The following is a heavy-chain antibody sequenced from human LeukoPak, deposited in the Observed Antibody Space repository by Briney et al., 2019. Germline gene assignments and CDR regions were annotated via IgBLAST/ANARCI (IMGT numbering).Heavy chain of an antibody. CDR3: ARVQGDSSGYSADY. J-gene: IGHJ4*02. V-gene: IGHV3-21*01. CDR1: GFTFSSYS. Sequence: PGGSLSFSCAASGFTFSSYSMKWVRQAPGKGLEWVSSISSSSTYIYYAYSVRGRFTISRDNAKNSLYLQMNSLRAEDTAVYYCARVQGDSSGYSADYWGQGALVTVSS. CDR2: ISSSSTYI. D-gene: IGHD3-22*01.